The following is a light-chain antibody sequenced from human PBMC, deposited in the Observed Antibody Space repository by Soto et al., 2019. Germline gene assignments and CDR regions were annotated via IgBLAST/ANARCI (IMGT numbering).Light chain of an antibody. CDR3: QQYYSYWT. J-gene: IGKJ1*01. CDR1: QSISSW. CDR2: KAY. V-gene: IGKV1-5*03. Sequence: DIQMTQSPSTLSASVGDKVTITCGASQSISSWLAWYQHKPAKAPKLLIHKAYSLERGVPSRFSGSGSGTEFTLTISSLQPDDFATYYCQQYYSYWTFGQGTKVEI.